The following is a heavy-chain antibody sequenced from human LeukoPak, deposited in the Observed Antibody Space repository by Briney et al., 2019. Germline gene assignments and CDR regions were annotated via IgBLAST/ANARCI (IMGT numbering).Heavy chain of an antibody. CDR2: IYTSGST. D-gene: IGHD3-3*01. J-gene: IGHJ5*02. V-gene: IGHV4-61*02. CDR1: GGSISSGSYY. CDR3: AREAGETIFGVVTNRNWFDP. Sequence: SQTLSLTCTVSGGSISSGSYYRSWIRQPAGKGLEWIGRIYTSGSTNYNPSLKSRVTISVDTSKNQFSLKLSSVTAADTAVYYCAREAGETIFGVVTNRNWFDPWGQGTLVTVSS.